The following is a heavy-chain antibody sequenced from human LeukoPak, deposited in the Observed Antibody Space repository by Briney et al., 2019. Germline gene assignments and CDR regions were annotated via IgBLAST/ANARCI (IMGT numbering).Heavy chain of an antibody. V-gene: IGHV1-2*02. Sequence: ASVKVSCKASGYTFTGYYMHWVRQAPGQGLEWMGWINPNSGGTNYAQKFQGRVTMTRGTSISTAYMELSRLRSDDTAVYYCARLKGLGYCSGGSCYGRSYYFDYWGQGTLVTVSS. J-gene: IGHJ4*02. D-gene: IGHD2-15*01. CDR1: GYTFTGYY. CDR3: ARLKGLGYCSGGSCYGRSYYFDY. CDR2: INPNSGGT.